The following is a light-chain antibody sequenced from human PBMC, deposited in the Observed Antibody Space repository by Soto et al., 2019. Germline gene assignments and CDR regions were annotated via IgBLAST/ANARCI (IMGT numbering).Light chain of an antibody. Sequence: QSVLTQSPSASASLGASVKLTCTLSSGHSTYAIAWHQQQPEKGPRYLMKLDSDGSHSKGDGIPDRFSGSSSGAERYLTIASLLSEDEADYYCQTWGPVPVGVFGGGTQLTVL. J-gene: IGLJ3*02. V-gene: IGLV4-69*01. CDR1: SGHSTYA. CDR2: LDSDGSH. CDR3: QTWGPVPVGV.